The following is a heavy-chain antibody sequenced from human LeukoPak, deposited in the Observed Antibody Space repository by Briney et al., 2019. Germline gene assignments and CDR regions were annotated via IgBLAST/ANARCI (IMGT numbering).Heavy chain of an antibody. CDR2: IYYSGST. V-gene: IGHV4-39*01. CDR3: ARRGYSSGYYSRNPSFDY. D-gene: IGHD3-22*01. CDR1: GGSISSSSYY. Sequence: SETLSLTCTVSGGSISSSSYYWGWIRPPPGKGLEWIGSIYYSGSTYYNPSLKSRVSISVDTSKNQFSLKLSSVTAADTAVYYCARRGYSSGYYSRNPSFDYWGQGTLVTVSS. J-gene: IGHJ4*02.